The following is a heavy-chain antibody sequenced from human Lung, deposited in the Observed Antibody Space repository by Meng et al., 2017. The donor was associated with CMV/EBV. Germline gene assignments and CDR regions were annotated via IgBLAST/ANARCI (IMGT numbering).Heavy chain of an antibody. V-gene: IGHV1-2*02. CDR1: GYTITSYY. Sequence: QVQLVQSGAALKKPGASEKVSCRASGYTITSYYIHWIRQAPGQGLEWMGWIDPRRGDTKYAQRFQGRVTLTRDTSIDTVYMELTNLTSDDTAVYYCARDDYGPFNYWGQGTLVTVSS. CDR3: ARDDYGPFNY. J-gene: IGHJ4*02. D-gene: IGHD4/OR15-4a*01. CDR2: IDPRRGDT.